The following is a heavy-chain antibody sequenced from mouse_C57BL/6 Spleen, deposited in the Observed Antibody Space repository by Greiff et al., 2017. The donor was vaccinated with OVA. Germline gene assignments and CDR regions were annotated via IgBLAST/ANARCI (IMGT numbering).Heavy chain of an antibody. J-gene: IGHJ4*01. CDR2: ISDGGSYT. CDR1: GFTFSSYA. CDR3: ARVGDYDAMDD. V-gene: IGHV5-4*01. D-gene: IGHD3-3*01. Sequence: VQLKESGGGLVKPGGSLKLSCAASGFTFSSYAMSWVRQTPEKRLEWVATISDGGSYTYYPDNVKGRFTISRDNAKNNLYLQMSHLKSEDTAMYYCARVGDYDAMDDWGQGTSVTVSS.